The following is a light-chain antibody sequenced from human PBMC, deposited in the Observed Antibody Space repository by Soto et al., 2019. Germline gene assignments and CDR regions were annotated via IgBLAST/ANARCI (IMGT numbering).Light chain of an antibody. V-gene: IGKV3-20*01. J-gene: IGKJ5*01. CDR3: QHYVTSSIT. CDR2: GAS. Sequence: EVVLTQSPGTLSLSPGGRVTILCLASQSVSSTSLAWYQQKPGQTPRLLIYGASSRATGTPDRISGGGSGTHFTLTISRLEPEDFAVYYCQHYVTSSITFGQGTRLEIK. CDR1: QSVSSTS.